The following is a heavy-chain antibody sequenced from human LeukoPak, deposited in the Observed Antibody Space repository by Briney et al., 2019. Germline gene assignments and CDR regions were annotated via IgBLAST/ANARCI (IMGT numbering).Heavy chain of an antibody. J-gene: IGHJ4*02. D-gene: IGHD1-26*01. Sequence: GGSLRLSCAASGFTFSGYGMHWVRQAPGEGLEWVAYIGYDGSKKYYSDSVKGRFTISRDNSKNTVHLQMNSLRAADTALYFCARDLGGIYCIAYWGQGTLVTVSS. V-gene: IGHV3-30*02. CDR3: ARDLGGIYCIAY. CDR2: IGYDGSKK. CDR1: GFTFSGYG.